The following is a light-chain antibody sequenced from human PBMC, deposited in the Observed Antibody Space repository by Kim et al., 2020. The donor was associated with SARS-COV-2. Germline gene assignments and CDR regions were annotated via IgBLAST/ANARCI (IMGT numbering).Light chain of an antibody. Sequence: PGERATRSCRASKSVSSSYLAWYQHKPGQAPRLLIYGASSRATGIPDRFSGSGSGTDFTLTISRLEPEDFAVYYCQQYGSSPYTFGQGTKLEI. CDR2: GAS. J-gene: IGKJ2*01. CDR1: KSVSSSY. CDR3: QQYGSSPYT. V-gene: IGKV3-20*01.